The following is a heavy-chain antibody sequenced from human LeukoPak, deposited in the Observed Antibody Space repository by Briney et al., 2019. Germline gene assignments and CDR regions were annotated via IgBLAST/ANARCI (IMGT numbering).Heavy chain of an antibody. V-gene: IGHV4-39*01. CDR3: ARSRKYGAVTTYSWFDP. CDR1: GGSISSSTYY. CDR2: IYYTGST. J-gene: IGHJ5*02. D-gene: IGHD4-17*01. Sequence: SETLSLTCTVSGGSISSSTYYWGWIRQPPGKGLGWIASIYYTGSTNYNPSLKSRVTISVDTSKNQFSLKLSSVTAADTAVYYCARSRKYGAVTTYSWFDPWGQGTLVIVSS.